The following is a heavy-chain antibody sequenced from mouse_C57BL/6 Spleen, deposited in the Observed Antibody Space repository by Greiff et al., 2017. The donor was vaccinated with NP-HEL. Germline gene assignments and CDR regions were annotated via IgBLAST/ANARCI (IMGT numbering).Heavy chain of an antibody. CDR1: GFTFSDYG. V-gene: IGHV5-17*01. J-gene: IGHJ4*01. D-gene: IGHD1-1*01. CDR2: ISSGSSTI. Sequence: EVHLVESGGGLVKPGGSLKLSCAASGFTFSDYGMHWVRQAPEKGLEWVAYISSGSSTIYYADTVKGRFTISRDNAKNTLFLQMTSLRSEDTAMYYCARPGTVVAYYYAMDYWGQGTSVTVSS. CDR3: ARPGTVVAYYYAMDY.